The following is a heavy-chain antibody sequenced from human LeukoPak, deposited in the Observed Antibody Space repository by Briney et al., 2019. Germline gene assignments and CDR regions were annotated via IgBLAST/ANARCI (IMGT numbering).Heavy chain of an antibody. CDR3: ASLPGYCSSTSCPRWFDP. CDR2: IIPIFGTA. V-gene: IGHV1-69*05. CDR1: GGTFSSYA. J-gene: IGHJ5*02. Sequence: GASVKVSCKASGGTFSSYAISWVRQAPGQGLEWMGGIIPIFGTANYAQKFQGRVTITTDESTSTAYMELSSLRSEDTAVYYCASLPGYCSSTSCPRWFDPWGQGTLVTVSS. D-gene: IGHD2-2*01.